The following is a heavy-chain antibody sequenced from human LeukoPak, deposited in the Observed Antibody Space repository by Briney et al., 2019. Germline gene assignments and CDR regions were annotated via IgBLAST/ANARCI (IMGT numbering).Heavy chain of an antibody. J-gene: IGHJ6*02. CDR3: ARVSGYCSGDDCYSVSLSYYGMDV. Sequence: SSETLSLTCAVYGGSFSGYYWSWIRQPPGKGLEWIGEINHSGNINYNPSLKSRVTILVDTSKNQFSLKLSSVTAADRAVYYCARVSGYCSGDDCYSVSLSYYGMDVWGQGTTVTVSS. D-gene: IGHD2-15*01. V-gene: IGHV4-34*01. CDR2: INHSGNI. CDR1: GGSFSGYY.